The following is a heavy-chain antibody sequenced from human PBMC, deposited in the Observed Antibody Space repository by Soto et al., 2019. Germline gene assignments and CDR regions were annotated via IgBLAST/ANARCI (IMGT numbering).Heavy chain of an antibody. CDR3: ATRGVVGPIY. CDR2: VYHNGNT. J-gene: IGHJ4*02. D-gene: IGHD1-26*01. V-gene: IGHV4-4*02. CDR1: DGSINNGDW. Sequence: VQLQESGTGLVEPSGTLSLTCNVYDGSINNGDWCTWVRQPPGKGLEWIGEVYHNGNTNYNASLKRRLTLSVDKSRNQFSLRLISVTAADTAVYYCATRGVVGPIYWGQGTLVTVSS.